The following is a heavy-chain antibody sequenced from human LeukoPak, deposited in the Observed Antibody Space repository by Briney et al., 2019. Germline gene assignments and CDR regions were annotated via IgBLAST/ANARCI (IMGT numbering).Heavy chain of an antibody. CDR3: ASWGFLEDYGMDV. CDR2: INPNSGGT. CDR1: GYTFTGYY. J-gene: IGHJ6*02. D-gene: IGHD3-3*01. V-gene: IGHV1-2*06. Sequence: ASVKVSCKASGYTFTGYYMHWVRQAPGQGLEWMGRINPNSGGTNYAQEFQGRVTMTRDTSISTAYMELSRLRSDDTAVYYCASWGFLEDYGMDVWGQGTTVTVSS.